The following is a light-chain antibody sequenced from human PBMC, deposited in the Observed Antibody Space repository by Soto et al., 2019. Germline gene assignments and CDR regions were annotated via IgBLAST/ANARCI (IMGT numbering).Light chain of an antibody. V-gene: IGKV1-39*01. CDR2: AAS. J-gene: IGKJ2*01. CDR1: QSVRTH. Sequence: DIQMTQSPSSLSASIGDRVTITCRASQSVRTHLNWYHQKPGKAPELLIYAASSLQAGVPSRFSGSGSVTDVTLPISSLHPEDFGDYYCQQRYSPPRTFGQGTNLEIK. CDR3: QQRYSPPRT.